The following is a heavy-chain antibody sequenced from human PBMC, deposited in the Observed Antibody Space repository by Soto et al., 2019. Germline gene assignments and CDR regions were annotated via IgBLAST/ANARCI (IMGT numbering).Heavy chain of an antibody. J-gene: IGHJ4*02. CDR3: AKEGVSPRSYTVGFDY. D-gene: IGHD2-2*02. V-gene: IGHV3-30*18. CDR2: VSYDGTIE. CDR1: GFTFSSYS. Sequence: QVQLVESGGGVVQPERSLRLSCAASGFTFSSYSMHWFRQAPGKGLEWVAVVSYDGTIEYYADTVKGRFTVSRDNSKNTRSLRMNGRGAGHSAVYYCAKEGVSPRSYTVGFDYWGQGTLVTVSS.